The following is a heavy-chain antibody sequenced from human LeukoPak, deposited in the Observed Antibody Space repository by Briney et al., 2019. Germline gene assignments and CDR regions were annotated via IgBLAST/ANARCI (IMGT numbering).Heavy chain of an antibody. CDR2: ISYDGSNK. CDR3: ARDRLRYCSSTSCPLGY. J-gene: IGHJ4*02. D-gene: IGHD2-2*01. CDR1: GFTFSSYA. Sequence: GGSLRLSCAASGFTFSSYAMHWVRQAPGKGLEWVAVISYDGSNKYYADSVKGRFIISRDNSKNTLYLQMNSLRAEDTAVYYCARDRLRYCSSTSCPLGYWGQGTLVTVSS. V-gene: IGHV3-30*04.